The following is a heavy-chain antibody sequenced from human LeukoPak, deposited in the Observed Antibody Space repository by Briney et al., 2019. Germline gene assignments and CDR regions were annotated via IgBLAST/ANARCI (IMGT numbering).Heavy chain of an antibody. Sequence: GGSLRLSCAASGFTFSSYSMNLVRQAPGKGLDWVSYISSSSNTIYYADSVKGRFTISRDNAKNSLYLQMNSLRAEDTAVSYCARDRLSMTTVTTGDYYWGQGTLVTVSS. CDR3: ARDRLSMTTVTTGDYY. CDR1: GFTFSSYS. CDR2: ISSSSNTI. D-gene: IGHD4-17*01. J-gene: IGHJ4*02. V-gene: IGHV3-48*01.